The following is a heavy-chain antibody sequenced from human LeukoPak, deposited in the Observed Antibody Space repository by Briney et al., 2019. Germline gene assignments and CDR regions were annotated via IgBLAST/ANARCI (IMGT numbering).Heavy chain of an antibody. Sequence: PSETLSLTCAVYGESFSGYYWSWIRQPPGKGLEWIGEINHSGSTNYNPSLKSRVTISVDTSKNQFSLKLSSVTAADTAVYYCARERRVGWLELQFDPWGQGTLVTVSS. CDR1: GESFSGYY. J-gene: IGHJ5*02. CDR3: ARERRVGWLELQFDP. CDR2: INHSGST. V-gene: IGHV4-34*01. D-gene: IGHD5-24*01.